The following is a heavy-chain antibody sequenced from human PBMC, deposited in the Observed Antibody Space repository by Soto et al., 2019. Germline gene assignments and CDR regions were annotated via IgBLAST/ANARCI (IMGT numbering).Heavy chain of an antibody. CDR1: GYTFTSYG. D-gene: IGHD3-3*01. Sequence: ASVKVSCKASGYTFTSYGISWVRQAPGQGLEWMGWISAYNGNTNYAQKLQGRVTMTTDTSTSTAYMELSSLRSEDTAVYYCARPRVTTLDAFDIWGQGTMVTVSS. CDR3: ARPRVTTLDAFDI. V-gene: IGHV1-18*01. CDR2: ISAYNGNT. J-gene: IGHJ3*02.